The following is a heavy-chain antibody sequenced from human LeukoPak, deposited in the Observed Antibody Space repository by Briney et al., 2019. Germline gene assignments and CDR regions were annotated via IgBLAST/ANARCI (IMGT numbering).Heavy chain of an antibody. CDR1: GDSISSSYW. D-gene: IGHD1-7*01. CDR2: IYHSGST. CDR3: ARDNWNYGSSMDV. J-gene: IGHJ6*02. V-gene: IGHV4-4*02. Sequence: SETLSLTCAVSGDSISSSYWWSWVRQPPGKGLGWIGEIYHSGSTNYNPSLKSRVTISVDTSKNQFSLKLSSVTAADTAVYHCARDNWNYGSSMDVWGQGTTVTVSS.